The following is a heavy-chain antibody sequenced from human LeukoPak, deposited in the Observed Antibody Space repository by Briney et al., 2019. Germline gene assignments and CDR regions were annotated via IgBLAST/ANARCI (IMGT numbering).Heavy chain of an antibody. J-gene: IGHJ4*02. V-gene: IGHV3-23*01. D-gene: IGHD3-3*01. CDR2: ISGNGGTT. CDR1: GFTFRGYG. Sequence: GGSLRLSCAASGFTFRGYGMSWVRQAPGKGLEWVSAISGNGGTTYYADSVKGRFTISRDNSKNTLYLQVNSLRAEDTAVYYCAKLVDYDFWTGYRYYFDYWGQGTLVTVSS. CDR3: AKLVDYDFWTGYRYYFDY.